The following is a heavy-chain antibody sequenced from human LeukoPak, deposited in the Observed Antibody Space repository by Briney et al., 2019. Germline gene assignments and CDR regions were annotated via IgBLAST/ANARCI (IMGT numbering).Heavy chain of an antibody. V-gene: IGHV3-33*08. J-gene: IGHJ4*02. Sequence: HPGGPLLLSSAASGFTCSSHRMHWVRHAPAKVQKWVAVIWYDGSNKYYADSVKGRFTISRDSSKNTLYLQMNSLRAEDTGVYYCARDRQLHYFDYWGQGALVTVPS. D-gene: IGHD2-2*01. CDR1: GFTCSSHR. CDR2: IWYDGSNK. CDR3: ARDRQLHYFDY.